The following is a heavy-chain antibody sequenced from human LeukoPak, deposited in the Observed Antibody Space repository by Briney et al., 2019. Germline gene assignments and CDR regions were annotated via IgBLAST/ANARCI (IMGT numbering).Heavy chain of an antibody. Sequence: PGGSLRLSCAASVFTFSSYWMSWVRQAPGKGLEWVANIKQDGSEKYYVDSVKGRFTISRDNAKNSLYLQMNSLRAEDTAVYYCARAGVVPAAIAVWGQGTLVTVSS. D-gene: IGHD2-2*01. CDR1: VFTFSSYW. CDR3: ARAGVVPAAIAV. CDR2: IKQDGSEK. J-gene: IGHJ4*02. V-gene: IGHV3-7*03.